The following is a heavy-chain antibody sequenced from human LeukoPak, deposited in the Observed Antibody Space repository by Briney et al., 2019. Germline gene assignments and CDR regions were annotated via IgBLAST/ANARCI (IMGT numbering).Heavy chain of an antibody. CDR1: GYSISSGYY. Sequence: SETLSLTCTVSGYSISSGYYWGWIRQPPGKGLEWIGSIYHSGSTYYNPSPKSRVTISVDTSKNQFSLKLSSVTAADTAVYYCARDSAAGTDYWGQGTLVTVSS. J-gene: IGHJ4*02. V-gene: IGHV4-38-2*02. CDR3: ARDSAAGTDY. CDR2: IYHSGST. D-gene: IGHD6-13*01.